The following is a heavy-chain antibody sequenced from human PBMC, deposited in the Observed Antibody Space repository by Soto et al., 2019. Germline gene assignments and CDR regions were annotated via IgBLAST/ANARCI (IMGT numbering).Heavy chain of an antibody. CDR1: GYTFTSYG. CDR3: ARDIYGDYPHRYFDL. Sequence: QVQLVQSGAEVKKPGASVKVSCKASGYTFTSYGISWVRQAPGQGLEWMGWISAYNGNTNYAQKLQGRVTMTTDTSTSTAYRELRSLRSDDTAVYYCARDIYGDYPHRYFDLWGRGTLVPVPS. J-gene: IGHJ2*01. CDR2: ISAYNGNT. D-gene: IGHD4-17*01. V-gene: IGHV1-18*01.